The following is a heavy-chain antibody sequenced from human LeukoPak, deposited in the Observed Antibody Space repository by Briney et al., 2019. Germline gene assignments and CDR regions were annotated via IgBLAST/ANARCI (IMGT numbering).Heavy chain of an antibody. CDR1: GFTFRNAW. D-gene: IGHD6-19*01. CDR3: ARDLGEQWLGETDY. J-gene: IGHJ4*02. CDR2: INSDGSST. V-gene: IGHV3-74*01. Sequence: PGGSLRLSCAASGFTFRNAWMSWVRQAPGKGLVWVSRINSDGSSTSYADSVKGRFTISRDNAKNTLYLQMNSLRAEDTAVYYCARDLGEQWLGETDYWGQGTLVTVSS.